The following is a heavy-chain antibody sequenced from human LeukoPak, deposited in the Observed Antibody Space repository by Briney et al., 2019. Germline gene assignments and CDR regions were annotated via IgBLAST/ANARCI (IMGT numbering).Heavy chain of an antibody. D-gene: IGHD2-2*01. Sequence: ASVKVSCKASGYTFTNYAMNWVRQAPGQGLEWMGWINTDTGNPTYAQGFTRRLVFSLDTSASTAYLQISGLKAEDTAVYYCARTLFGDQYQLLHNWFDPWGQGTLVTVSS. CDR2: INTDTGNP. V-gene: IGHV7-4-1*02. CDR3: ARTLFGDQYQLLHNWFDP. CDR1: GYTFTNYA. J-gene: IGHJ5*02.